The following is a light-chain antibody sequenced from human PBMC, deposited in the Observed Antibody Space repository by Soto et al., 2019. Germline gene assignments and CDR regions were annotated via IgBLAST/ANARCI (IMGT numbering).Light chain of an antibody. CDR2: GAS. CDR1: QSFSSGY. CDR3: QQYGGSFPWT. V-gene: IGKV3-20*01. Sequence: IVLTQSPGTLSLSPGERATLSCRASQSFSSGYLAWYQQKPGQAPRLLIYGASSRATGIPDRFSGSGSGTDFTLTISRLEPEDFGVYYCQQYGGSFPWTFGQGTKLEIK. J-gene: IGKJ2*02.